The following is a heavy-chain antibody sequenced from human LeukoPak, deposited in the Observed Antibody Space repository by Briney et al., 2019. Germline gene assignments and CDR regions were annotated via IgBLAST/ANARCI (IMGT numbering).Heavy chain of an antibody. V-gene: IGHV3-7*01. Sequence: GGTLRLYCSASGFTFSSYWMRWVRQAPGKGLEGVANIKQDGSEKYYVDSVKGRFTISRDNAKNSLELQMNSLSAEDTAVYYCASGADQYYGSGSPYYYYYMDVWGKGTTVTVAS. CDR1: GFTFSSYW. J-gene: IGHJ6*03. D-gene: IGHD3-10*01. CDR3: ASGADQYYGSGSPYYYYYMDV. CDR2: IKQDGSEK.